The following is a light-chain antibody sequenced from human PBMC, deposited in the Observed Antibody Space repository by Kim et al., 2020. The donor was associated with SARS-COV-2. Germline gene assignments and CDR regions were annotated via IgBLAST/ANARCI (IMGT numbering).Light chain of an antibody. CDR1: SSNIGAGYD. J-gene: IGLJ2*01. V-gene: IGLV1-40*01. CDR3: QSYDSSLSGV. Sequence: GQRVTISRTGSSSNIGAGYDVHWYQQPPGTAPKLLIYGNSNRPSGVPDRFSGSKSGTSASLAITGLQAEDEADYYCQSYDSSLSGVFGGGTQLTVL. CDR2: GNS.